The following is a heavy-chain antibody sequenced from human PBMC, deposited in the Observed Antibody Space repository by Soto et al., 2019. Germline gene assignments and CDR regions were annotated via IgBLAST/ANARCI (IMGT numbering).Heavy chain of an antibody. CDR2: IYYSGST. V-gene: IGHV4-59*02. Sequence: QVQLQESGPGLVKPSETLSLTCTVSGASVSGYYWSWIRQPPGKGLEWIGYIYYSGSTDSNPSLMSRVTISLDTSKNEVSLKLSSVTAADTAVYYCARGYGMVEPFGFWGQGARVTVSS. D-gene: IGHD2-15*01. CDR3: ARGYGMVEPFGF. J-gene: IGHJ4*02. CDR1: GASVSGYY.